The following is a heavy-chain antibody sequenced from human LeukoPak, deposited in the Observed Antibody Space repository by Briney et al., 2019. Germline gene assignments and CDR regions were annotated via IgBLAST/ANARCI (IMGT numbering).Heavy chain of an antibody. V-gene: IGHV4-31*03. CDR2: IYYSGST. J-gene: IGHJ3*02. Sequence: KSSETLSLTCSVSGGSISRGGHYWSWIRQHPGKGLEWIVYIYYSGSTYYNASLKSRITISVDTSKSQFSLELTSVTAADTAVYYCARRANEAFDIWGQGTMVAVSS. CDR1: GGSISRGGHY. CDR3: ARRANEAFDI.